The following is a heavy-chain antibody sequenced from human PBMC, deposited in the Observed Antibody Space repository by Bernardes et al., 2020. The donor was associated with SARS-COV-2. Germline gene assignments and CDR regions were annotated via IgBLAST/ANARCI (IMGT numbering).Heavy chain of an antibody. D-gene: IGHD6-19*01. J-gene: IGHJ4*02. CDR2: IHPTSGDT. CDR1: GYTFTGYE. Sequence: ASVEVSWEASGYTFTGYEIHWVRQAPGQGLEWMGWIHPTSGDTNYAQKFQGRVTMTRDTLVSTVYMELNRLTSDDTSVYYCARGAGWYERVHWGQGTLVTVSS. CDR3: ARGAGWYERVH. V-gene: IGHV1-2*02.